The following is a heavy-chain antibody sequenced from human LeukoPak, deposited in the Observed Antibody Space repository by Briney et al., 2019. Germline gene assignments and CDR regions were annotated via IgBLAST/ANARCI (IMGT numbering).Heavy chain of an antibody. V-gene: IGHV4-39*07. J-gene: IGHJ1*01. CDR3: ARDLEVARYDSDEYFQH. CDR1: GGSISSSSYS. CDR2: IYYSGST. Sequence: SETLSLTCTVSGGSISSSSYSWGWIRQPPGKGLEWIGSIYYSGSTYYNPSLKSRVTISVDTSKNQFSLKLSSVTAADTAVYYCARDLEVARYDSDEYFQHWGQGTLVTVSS. D-gene: IGHD5-12*01.